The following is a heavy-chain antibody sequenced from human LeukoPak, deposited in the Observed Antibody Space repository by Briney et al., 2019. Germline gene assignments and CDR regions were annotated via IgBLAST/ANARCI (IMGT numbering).Heavy chain of an antibody. CDR1: GYSISSGYY. CDR3: ARREWLFHPLDWFDP. V-gene: IGHV4-38-2*01. Sequence: SETLSLTCAVSGYSISSGYYWGWIRQPPGKGLEWIGSIYHSGSTYYNPSLKSRVTISVDTSKNQFSLKLSSVTAAGTAVYYCARREWLFHPLDWFDPWGQGTLVTVSS. D-gene: IGHD3-3*01. J-gene: IGHJ5*02. CDR2: IYHSGST.